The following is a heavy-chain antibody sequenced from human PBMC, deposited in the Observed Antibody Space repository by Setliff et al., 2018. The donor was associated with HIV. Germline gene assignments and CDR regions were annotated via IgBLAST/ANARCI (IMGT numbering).Heavy chain of an antibody. J-gene: IGHJ4*02. CDR3: ARHVVALGIVVLPAGALDF. V-gene: IGHV4-39*01. CDR1: GGSFRSSRYY. D-gene: IGHD2-2*01. CDR2: IHYGGFF. Sequence: SETLSLTCTVSGGSFRSSRYYWGWIRQPPGTGLEWIGNIHYGGFFWYSPSLKSRVTISVDTSKNQFSLKLSSVTAADTAIYYCARHVVALGIVVLPAGALDFWGPGTLVTVSS.